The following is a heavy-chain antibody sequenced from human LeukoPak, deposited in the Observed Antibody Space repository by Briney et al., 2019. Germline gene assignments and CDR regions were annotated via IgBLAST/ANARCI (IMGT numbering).Heavy chain of an antibody. V-gene: IGHV3-20*04. CDR1: GFTFDDYG. J-gene: IGHJ4*02. CDR2: INWNGGST. D-gene: IGHD6-13*01. CDR3: ARVSSSWYGDCFDY. Sequence: PGGSLRLSCAASGFTFDDYGMSWVRQAPGKGLKWVSGINWNGGSTGYADSVKGRFTISRDNAKNSLYLQMNSLRAEDTALYYCARVSSSWYGDCFDYWGQGTLVTVSS.